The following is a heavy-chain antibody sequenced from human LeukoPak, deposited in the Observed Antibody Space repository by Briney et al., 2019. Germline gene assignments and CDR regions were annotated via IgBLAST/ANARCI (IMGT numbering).Heavy chain of an antibody. Sequence: PSETLSLTCTVSGGSISSYYWSWIRQPPGKGLEWIGYIYYSGSTNYNPSLKSRVTISVDTSKNQFSLKLSSMTAADAAVYYCARTSQLWLTAFDYWGQGTLVTVSS. CDR2: IYYSGST. D-gene: IGHD5-18*01. J-gene: IGHJ4*02. CDR3: ARTSQLWLTAFDY. V-gene: IGHV4-59*01. CDR1: GGSISSYY.